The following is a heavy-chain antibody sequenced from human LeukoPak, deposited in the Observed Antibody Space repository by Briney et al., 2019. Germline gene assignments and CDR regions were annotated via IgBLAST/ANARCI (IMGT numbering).Heavy chain of an antibody. CDR2: IYPGDSET. Sequence: GESLKISGKGSGYSFTNYWIGWVRQMPGKGLEWMGIIYPGDSETIYSPSFQGQVSISADKSITTAYLQWTSLKASDTAIYYCARHGAAAATAIDYWGQGTLVTVSS. J-gene: IGHJ4*02. V-gene: IGHV5-51*01. CDR3: ARHGAAAATAIDY. D-gene: IGHD6-13*01. CDR1: GYSFTNYW.